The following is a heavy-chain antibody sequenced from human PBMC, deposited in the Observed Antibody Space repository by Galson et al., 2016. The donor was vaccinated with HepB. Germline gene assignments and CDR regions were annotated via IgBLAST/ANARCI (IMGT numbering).Heavy chain of an antibody. Sequence: SLRLSCAASGFTFSSYVMTWVGQAPGKGLEWVSVISGTGGTTYYADSGKGRFTISRDNSKNTMYLQMNSLRAEDTAVYFCAKADWTDDVFDVWGQGTMVTVSS. D-gene: IGHD3/OR15-3a*01. CDR2: ISGTGGTT. CDR1: GFTFSSYV. J-gene: IGHJ3*01. V-gene: IGHV3-23*01. CDR3: AKADWTDDVFDV.